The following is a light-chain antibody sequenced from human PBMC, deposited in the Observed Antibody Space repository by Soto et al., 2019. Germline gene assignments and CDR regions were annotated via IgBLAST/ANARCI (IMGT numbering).Light chain of an antibody. J-gene: IGLJ1*01. V-gene: IGLV2-8*01. CDR2: EVS. Sequence: QSALTQPASVSGSPGQSLSISCTGTSIDIAPYNYVSWYQQHPGKAPKLMIYEVSKRPSGVPDRFSGSKSGNTASLTVSGLQAEDEADYYCSSYAGSNNYVFGTGTKLTVL. CDR3: SSYAGSNNYV. CDR1: SIDIAPYNY.